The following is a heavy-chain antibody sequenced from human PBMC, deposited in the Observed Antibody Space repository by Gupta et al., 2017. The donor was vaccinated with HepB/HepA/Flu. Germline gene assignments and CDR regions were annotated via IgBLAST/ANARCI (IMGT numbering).Heavy chain of an antibody. Sequence: EVQLVESGGGLVQPGGSLRLSCAASGFTFSNYWMSWVRPAPGKGLEWVANMKQDGTEKYYVDSVKGRFTISRDNAKNSLYLQMNSLRAEDTAVYYCVRDLYNFDLWSGGAFDIWGQGTMVTVSS. CDR3: VRDLYNFDLWSGGAFDI. D-gene: IGHD3-3*01. J-gene: IGHJ3*02. CDR2: MKQDGTEK. V-gene: IGHV3-7*01. CDR1: GFTFSNYW.